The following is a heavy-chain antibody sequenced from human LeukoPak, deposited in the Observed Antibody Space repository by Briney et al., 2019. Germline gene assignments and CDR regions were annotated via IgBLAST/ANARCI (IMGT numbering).Heavy chain of an antibody. Sequence: SEALSLTCTVSGGSINTPNYYWGWIRQTPGKGLEWIGNIFYSGGTYYSPSLTSRVTISLDTSKNQFSLKLSSVTAADTAVYYCAREGSSFSFDYWGQGTLVTVSS. V-gene: IGHV4-39*07. CDR1: GGSINTPNYY. CDR2: IFYSGGT. D-gene: IGHD6-13*01. J-gene: IGHJ4*02. CDR3: AREGSSFSFDY.